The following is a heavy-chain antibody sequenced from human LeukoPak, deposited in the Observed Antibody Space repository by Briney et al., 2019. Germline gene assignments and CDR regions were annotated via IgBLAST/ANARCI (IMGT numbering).Heavy chain of an antibody. V-gene: IGHV3-15*01. CDR1: SFTFNTTR. CDR2: IQTRSDCSTV. J-gene: IGHJ5*01. D-gene: IGHD6-19*01. Sequence: PGGSLRLSCAASSFTFNTTRMGWDRPLPGKELEWVDRIQTRSDCSTVSYPILVKGRVTNSRDDSKNTVSLQIDDVRTEDTAVYYCTVLSGWHFDSWGQGTLVTVSP. CDR3: TVLSGWHFDS.